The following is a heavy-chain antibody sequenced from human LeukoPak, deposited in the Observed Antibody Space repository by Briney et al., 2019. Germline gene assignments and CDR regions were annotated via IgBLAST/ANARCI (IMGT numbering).Heavy chain of an antibody. CDR1: GYTFTSYG. D-gene: IGHD2-15*01. V-gene: IGHV1-18*01. CDR2: ISAYNGNT. J-gene: IGHJ4*02. Sequence: ASVKVSCKASGYTFTSYGISWVRQAPGQGLEWMGWISAYNGNTNYAQKLQGRVTMTTDTSTSTAYMELRSLRSDVTAVYYCARARGGGSNPNLNDYWGQGTLVTVSS. CDR3: ARARGGGSNPNLNDY.